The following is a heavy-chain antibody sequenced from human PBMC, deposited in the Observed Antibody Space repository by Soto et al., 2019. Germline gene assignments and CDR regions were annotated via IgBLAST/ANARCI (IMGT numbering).Heavy chain of an antibody. Sequence: LGESLNISCKGSGYSFTSYFIGWVRQMPGKGLEWMGIIYPGDSDTRYSPSFQGQVTISADKSVSTAYLQWSSLKASDTAMYYCAICLLVTVNSDSAVSPDAFDIWGQGTMVTVSS. V-gene: IGHV5-51*01. CDR1: GYSFTSYF. J-gene: IGHJ3*02. CDR2: IYPGDSDT. CDR3: AICLLVTVNSDSAVSPDAFDI. D-gene: IGHD2-8*01.